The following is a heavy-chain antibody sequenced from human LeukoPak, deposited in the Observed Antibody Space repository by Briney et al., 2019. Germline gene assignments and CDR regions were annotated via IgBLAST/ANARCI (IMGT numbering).Heavy chain of an antibody. CDR1: GFTFSSYG. CDR3: ASRSSIVAATVLFDY. D-gene: IGHD6-13*01. J-gene: IGHJ4*02. V-gene: IGHV3-33*01. CDR2: MWYDGSNK. Sequence: GGSLRLSCAASGFTFSSYGMHWVRQAPGKGLEWVAVMWYDGSNKYYADSVKGRFTISRDNSKNTLYLQMNSLRAEDTAVYYCASRSSIVAATVLFDYWGQGTLVTVSS.